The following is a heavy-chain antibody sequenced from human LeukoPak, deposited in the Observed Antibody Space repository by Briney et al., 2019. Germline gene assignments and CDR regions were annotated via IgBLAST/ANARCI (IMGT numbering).Heavy chain of an antibody. CDR3: ARTVAYCSATSCYGY. J-gene: IGHJ4*02. D-gene: IGHD2-2*01. Sequence: SETLSLTCAVSGYSISSGYYWGWIRQPPGKGLEWIGSVYYDGSTYHNPSLKSRVTISVDMSKNQFFVKLSSVTAADTAVYYFARTVAYCSATSCYGYWGQGTLVTVSS. V-gene: IGHV4-38-2*01. CDR2: VYYDGST. CDR1: GYSISSGYY.